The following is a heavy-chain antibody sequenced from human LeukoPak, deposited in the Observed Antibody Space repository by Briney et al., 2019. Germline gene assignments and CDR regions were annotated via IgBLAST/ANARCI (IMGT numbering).Heavy chain of an antibody. J-gene: IGHJ4*02. CDR1: GGSISSYY. D-gene: IGHD1-1*01. V-gene: IGHV4-59*01. CDR3: VRPESAGTKYRFDY. Sequence: SETLSLTCTVSGGSISSYYWSWIRQPPGKGLEWIGYIYYSGSTNYNPSLKGRVTISVDTSKNHVSLNLTSVTAADTAVYYCVRPESAGTKYRFDYWGQGALVTVSS. CDR2: IYYSGST.